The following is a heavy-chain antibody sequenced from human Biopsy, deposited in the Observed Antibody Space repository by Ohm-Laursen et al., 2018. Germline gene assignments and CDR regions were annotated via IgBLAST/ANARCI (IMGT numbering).Heavy chain of an antibody. CDR1: GGSIKSYY. CDR2: IYYTGHT. Sequence: GTLSLTCAVSGGSIKSYYWNWIRQSPGKGLKWIGFIYYTGHTNYNPSLKSRATISVDTSKNQFSLKVISVTAADTAVYYCARLTGDPSYWGQGILVTVSS. CDR3: ARLTGDPSY. J-gene: IGHJ4*02. D-gene: IGHD7-27*01. V-gene: IGHV4-59*01.